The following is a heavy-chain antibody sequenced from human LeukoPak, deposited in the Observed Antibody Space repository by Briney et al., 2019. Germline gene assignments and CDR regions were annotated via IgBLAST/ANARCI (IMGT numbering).Heavy chain of an antibody. J-gene: IGHJ6*02. Sequence: SQTLSLTCTVSGGSISSGGYYWSWISQHPGKGLEWIGYIYYSGSTYYNPSLKSRVTIPVDTSKNQFSLKLSSVTAADTAVYYCARDVPYCSSTSCYSSYYGMDVWGQGTTVTVSS. CDR1: GGSISSGGYY. D-gene: IGHD2-2*01. CDR3: ARDVPYCSSTSCYSSYYGMDV. V-gene: IGHV4-31*03. CDR2: IYYSGST.